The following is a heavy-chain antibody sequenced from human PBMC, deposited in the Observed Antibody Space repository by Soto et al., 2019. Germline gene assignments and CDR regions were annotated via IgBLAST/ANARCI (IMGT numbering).Heavy chain of an antibody. CDR2: IKQDGSEK. D-gene: IGHD3-3*01. CDR1: GFTFSSYW. Sequence: GGSLRLSCAASGFTFSSYWTSWVRQAPGKGLEWVANIKQDGSEKYYVDSVRGRFTISRDNAKNSLYLHMNSLRAEDTALYYCARDKGDITIFGVVLLGRFDSWGQGTLVTVSS. CDR3: ARDKGDITIFGVVLLGRFDS. J-gene: IGHJ5*01. V-gene: IGHV3-7*01.